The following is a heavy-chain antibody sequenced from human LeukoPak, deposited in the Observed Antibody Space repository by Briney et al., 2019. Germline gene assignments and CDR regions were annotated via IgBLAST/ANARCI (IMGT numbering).Heavy chain of an antibody. D-gene: IGHD6-19*01. V-gene: IGHV4-4*07. CDR2: IYTSGST. J-gene: IGHJ5*02. CDR1: GGPISSYY. Sequence: SETLSLPCTVSGGPISSYYWSWIRQPAGKGLEWIGRIYTSGSTNYNPSLKSRVPLSVDTSKNQFSLKLSSVTAADTAAYYCARAVSSGWYGNWFDPWGQGTLVTVSS. CDR3: ARAVSSGWYGNWFDP.